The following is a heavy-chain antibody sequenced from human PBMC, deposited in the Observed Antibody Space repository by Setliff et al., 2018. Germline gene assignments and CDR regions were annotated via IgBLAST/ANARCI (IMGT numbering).Heavy chain of an antibody. CDR2: IIPIFGTA. CDR1: GGTFSSYA. D-gene: IGHD3-16*01. Sequence: SVKVSCKASGGTFSSYAISWVRQAPGQGLEWMGGIIPIFGTANYAQKFQGRVTITTDESTSTDYMELSSLRSEDTAVYYCASPDYQYYYYYGMDVWGQGTTVTVSS. CDR3: ASPDYQYYYYYGMDV. V-gene: IGHV1-69*05. J-gene: IGHJ6*02.